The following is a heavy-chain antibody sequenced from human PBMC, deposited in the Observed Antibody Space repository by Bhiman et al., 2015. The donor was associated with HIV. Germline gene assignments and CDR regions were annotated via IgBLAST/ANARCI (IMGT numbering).Heavy chain of an antibody. CDR2: IKQDESEK. Sequence: EVQLVESGGGLVQPGGSLRLSCAASGFTFSHYWMTWVRQAPGKGLEWVANIKQDESEKNYVDSVKGRFTISRDNAKNSLYLQMSSLRAEDTAVYYCARDSGGTYYYDSSLYYLDSFD. CDR1: GFTFSHYW. V-gene: IGHV3-7*01. D-gene: IGHD3-22*01. J-gene: IGHJ3*02. CDR3: ARDSGGTYYYDSSLYYLDSFD.